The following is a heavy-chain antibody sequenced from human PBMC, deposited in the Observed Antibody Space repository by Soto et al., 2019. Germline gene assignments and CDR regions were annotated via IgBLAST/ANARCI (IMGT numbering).Heavy chain of an antibody. CDR1: GAYISSITYY. CDR3: AREIGLSYTGYGMDV. CDR2: VFYSGIT. D-gene: IGHD2-2*02. V-gene: IGHV4-39*02. J-gene: IGHJ6*02. Sequence: SETLSLTCNVSGAYISSITYYLGWIRQPPGKGLERIGSVFYSGITYYNPSLKSRVTMSVDTSKNQFSLKMKSVTAADTAAYLCAREIGLSYTGYGMDVWGQGTTVTVS.